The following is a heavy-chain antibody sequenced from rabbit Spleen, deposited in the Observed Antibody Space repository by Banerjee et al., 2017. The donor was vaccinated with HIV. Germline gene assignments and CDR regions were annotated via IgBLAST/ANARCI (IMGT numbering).Heavy chain of an antibody. V-gene: IGHV1S40*01. CDR1: GFDLNDYYY. D-gene: IGHD1-1*01. Sequence: QSLEESGGDLVKPGASLTLTCTASGFDLNDYYYMCWVRQPPGKGPEWVACIPTSSDLTYYTNWAKGRFTISKTSSTTVTLRMTSLTAADTATYFCAKGGNNDVSYFNLWVPGTLVTVS. J-gene: IGHJ4*01. CDR2: IPTSSDLT. CDR3: AKGGNNDVSYFNL.